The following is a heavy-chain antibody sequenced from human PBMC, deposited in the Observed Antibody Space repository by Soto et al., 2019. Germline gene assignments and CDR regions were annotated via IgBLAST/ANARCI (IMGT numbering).Heavy chain of an antibody. J-gene: IGHJ4*02. CDR2: TSGSGGST. V-gene: IGHV3-23*01. CDR3: VKDLNQAIYSRSWSLDS. D-gene: IGHD6-13*01. Sequence: SWSSKDTRKGLEWVSATSGSGGSTYYADSVKGRFTISRDNSKNTLYLQMNSLRAEDTAVYYCVKDLNQAIYSRSWSLDSWCPATLVTV.